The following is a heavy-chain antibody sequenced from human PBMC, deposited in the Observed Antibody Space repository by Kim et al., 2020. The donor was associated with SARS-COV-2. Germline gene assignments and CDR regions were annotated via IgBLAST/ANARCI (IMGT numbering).Heavy chain of an antibody. D-gene: IGHD6-19*01. J-gene: IGHJ4*02. CDR2: IIPILGIA. V-gene: IGHV1-69*04. Sequence: SVKVSCKASGGTFSSYAISWVRQAPGQGLEWMGRIIPILGIANYAQKFQGRVTITADKSTSTAYMELSSLRSEDTAVYYCARDVPSGPPQERVAVASQLDYWGQGTLVTVSS. CDR3: ARDVPSGPPQERVAVASQLDY. CDR1: GGTFSSYA.